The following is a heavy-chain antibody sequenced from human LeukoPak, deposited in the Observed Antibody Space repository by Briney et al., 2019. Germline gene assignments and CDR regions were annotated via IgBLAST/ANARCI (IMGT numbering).Heavy chain of an antibody. D-gene: IGHD2-15*01. J-gene: IGHJ4*02. V-gene: IGHV3-23*01. CDR1: GFNFSTYA. CDR3: AKDVSRYCRDGRCFFYYFAY. Sequence: GGSLRLSCAASGFNFSTYAMHWVRQAPGKGLEWVSAISGSGGFSYHADSVKGRFTISRDNSKNTLYLQMNSLRAEDTALYYCAKDVSRYCRDGRCFFYYFAYWGQGTLVTVSS. CDR2: ISGSGGFS.